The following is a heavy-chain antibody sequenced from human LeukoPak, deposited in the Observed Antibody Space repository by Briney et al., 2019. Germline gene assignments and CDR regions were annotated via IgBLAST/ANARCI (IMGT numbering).Heavy chain of an antibody. D-gene: IGHD2-2*01. Sequence: GGSLRLSCAASGFTFSSYSMNWVRQAPGKGLEWVSSISSSSSYIYYADSVKGRFTISRDNAKNSLYLQMNSLRAEDTAVYYCARPLGYCSSTSCPGFDYWGQGTLVTVSS. J-gene: IGHJ4*02. CDR3: ARPLGYCSSTSCPGFDY. CDR2: ISSSSSYI. CDR1: GFTFSSYS. V-gene: IGHV3-21*01.